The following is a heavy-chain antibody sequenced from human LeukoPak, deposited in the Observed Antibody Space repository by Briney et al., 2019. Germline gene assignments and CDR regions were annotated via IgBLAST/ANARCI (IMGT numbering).Heavy chain of an antibody. CDR3: ARVYSIIVVVPAGGGDAFDT. J-gene: IGHJ3*02. CDR1: GYTFTGFY. Sequence: GASVKVSCKASGYTFTGFYMHWVRQAPGQGLEWMGWINPNSGGTNYAQKFQGRVTMTRDPSISTAYMELSRLRSDDTAVYYCARVYSIIVVVPAGGGDAFDTWGQGTMVTVSS. V-gene: IGHV1-2*02. D-gene: IGHD2-2*01. CDR2: INPNSGGT.